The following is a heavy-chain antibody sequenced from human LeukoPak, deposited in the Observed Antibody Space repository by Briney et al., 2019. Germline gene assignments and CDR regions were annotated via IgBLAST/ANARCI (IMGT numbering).Heavy chain of an antibody. D-gene: IGHD3-10*01. Sequence: GESLKISCKGSGYSFTSYWIGWVRQMPGKGLEWMGIIYPGDSDTRYSPSFQGQVTISADKPISTAYLQWSSLKASDTAMYYCARLVTMVRGVRDIYYYGMDVWGQGTTVTVSS. CDR2: IYPGDSDT. V-gene: IGHV5-51*01. CDR1: GYSFTSYW. CDR3: ARLVTMVRGVRDIYYYGMDV. J-gene: IGHJ6*02.